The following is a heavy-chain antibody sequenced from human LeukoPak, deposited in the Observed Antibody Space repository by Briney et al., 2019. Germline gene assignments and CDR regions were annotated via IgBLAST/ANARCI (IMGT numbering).Heavy chain of an antibody. V-gene: IGHV1-18*01. CDR2: ISAYNGNT. D-gene: IGHD6-13*01. CDR1: GYTFTSYG. CDR3: ARDLAIAAAGNPFDY. J-gene: IGHJ4*02. Sequence: ASVKVSCKASGYTFTSYGISWVRQAPGQGLEWMGWISAYNGNTNYAQKLQGRVSMTTDTSTSTAYMELRSLRSDDTAVYYCARDLAIAAAGNPFDYWGQGTLVTVSS.